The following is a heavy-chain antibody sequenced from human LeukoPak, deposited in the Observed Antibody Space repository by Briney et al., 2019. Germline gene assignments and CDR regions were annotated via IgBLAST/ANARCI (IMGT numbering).Heavy chain of an antibody. D-gene: IGHD3-22*01. Sequence: ASVKVSCKASGYTFTSYDINWVRQATGRGLEWMGWMNPNSGNTGYAQKFQGRVTITRNTSISTAYMELRSLRSDDTAVYYCARDQWLLPIDYWGQGTLVTVSS. CDR2: MNPNSGNT. CDR1: GYTFTSYD. J-gene: IGHJ4*02. CDR3: ARDQWLLPIDY. V-gene: IGHV1-8*03.